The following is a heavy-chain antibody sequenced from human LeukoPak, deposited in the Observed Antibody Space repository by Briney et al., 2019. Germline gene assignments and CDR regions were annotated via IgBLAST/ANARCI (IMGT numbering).Heavy chain of an antibody. V-gene: IGHV3-23*01. CDR1: GFTFSSYA. CDR2: ISGSGGST. J-gene: IGHJ3*02. CDR3: AKDLVATTYRDAFDI. D-gene: IGHD5-12*01. Sequence: AGGSLRLSCAASGFTFSSYAMSWVRQAPGKGLEWVSAISGSGGSTYYADSVKGRFTISRDNSKNTLYLQMNSLRAEDTAVYYCAKDLVATTYRDAFDIWGQGTMVTVSS.